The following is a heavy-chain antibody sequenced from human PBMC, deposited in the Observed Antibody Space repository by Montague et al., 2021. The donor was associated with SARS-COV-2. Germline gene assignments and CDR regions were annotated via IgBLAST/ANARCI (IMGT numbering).Heavy chain of an antibody. D-gene: IGHD3-22*01. CDR3: ARGRIDVNMIVVVVAGASVYMDV. Sequence: SETLSLTCAVYGGSFSGYHWTWIRQSPGKGLEWIGEINTSGSTNYNPSLKSRITISGDTSKNQFSLKLTSVTAADTAVYYCARGRIDVNMIVVVVAGASVYMDVWGKGTTATVSS. V-gene: IGHV4-34*01. CDR1: GGSFSGYH. J-gene: IGHJ6*03. CDR2: INTSGST.